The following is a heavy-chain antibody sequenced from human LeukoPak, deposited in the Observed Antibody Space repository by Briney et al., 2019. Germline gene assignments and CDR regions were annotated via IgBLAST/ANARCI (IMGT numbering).Heavy chain of an antibody. CDR1: GFTVSSNY. D-gene: IGHD1-26*01. V-gene: IGHV3-53*01. J-gene: IGHJ6*02. Sequence: PGGSLRLSCAASGFTVSSNYMSWVRQAPEKGLEWVSVIYSGGSTYYADSVKGRFTISRDDSKNTLYLQMNSLRAEDTAVYYCARDQKVGATPYFGMDVWGQGTTVTVSS. CDR2: IYSGGST. CDR3: ARDQKVGATPYFGMDV.